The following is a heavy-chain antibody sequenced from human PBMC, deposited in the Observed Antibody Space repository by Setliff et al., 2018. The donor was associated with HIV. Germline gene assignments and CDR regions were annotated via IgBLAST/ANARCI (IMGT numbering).Heavy chain of an antibody. V-gene: IGHV4-39*01. J-gene: IGHJ4*02. CDR2: IYYSGST. Sequence: SETLSLTCTVSGGSISSSSYYWGWIRQPPGKGLECIGNIYYSGSTSYNPSLKSRVTISVETSKNQFSLKLSSVTAADTAVYYCARLLVAGMLFDYWGQGTLVTVSS. D-gene: IGHD2-15*01. CDR3: ARLLVAGMLFDY. CDR1: GGSISSSSYY.